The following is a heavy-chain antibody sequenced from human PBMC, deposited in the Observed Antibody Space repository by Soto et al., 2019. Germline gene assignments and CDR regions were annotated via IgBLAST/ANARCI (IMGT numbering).Heavy chain of an antibody. V-gene: IGHV4-61*01. D-gene: IGHD5-12*01. J-gene: IGHJ5*02. Sequence: PSETLSLTCTVSGGSVSGGSYQWTWIRQPPGKALEWIGYIYYTGSTNYNPSLKSRVTISVDTSKNQFSLKLSSVTAADTAVYYCARGRDGYNWRFDPWGQGTLVTVSS. CDR2: IYYTGST. CDR3: ARGRDGYNWRFDP. CDR1: GGSVSGGSYQ.